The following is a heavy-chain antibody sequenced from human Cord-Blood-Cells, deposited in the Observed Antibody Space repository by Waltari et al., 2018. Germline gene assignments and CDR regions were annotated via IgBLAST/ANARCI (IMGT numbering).Heavy chain of an antibody. CDR3: ARLYYYDSSGYYNWFDP. V-gene: IGHV1-69*01. Sequence: QVQLVQSGAEVKKPGSSVKVSCKASGGTFSSYAISWVRQAPGQGLGWMGGIIPSCGTAKCAQKFQGRVTITADESTSKAYMELSSLRSEDTAVYYCARLYYYDSSGYYNWFDPWGQGTLVTVSS. J-gene: IGHJ5*02. CDR2: IIPSCGTA. D-gene: IGHD3-22*01. CDR1: GGTFSSYA.